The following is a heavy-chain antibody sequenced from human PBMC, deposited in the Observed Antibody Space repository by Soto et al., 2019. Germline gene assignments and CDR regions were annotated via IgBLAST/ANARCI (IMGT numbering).Heavy chain of an antibody. J-gene: IGHJ6*02. CDR2: INNDGSTT. CDR1: GFPFSTYW. V-gene: IGHV3-74*01. CDR3: ASKGIYYYGLDV. Sequence: GGSLRLSCAASGFPFSTYWMHWVRQAPGKGPVWVSRINNDGSTTRYADSVKGRFTISRDNAKNTLYLQMNSLRAEDTAVYYCASKGIYYYGLDVWGQGTTVTVSS.